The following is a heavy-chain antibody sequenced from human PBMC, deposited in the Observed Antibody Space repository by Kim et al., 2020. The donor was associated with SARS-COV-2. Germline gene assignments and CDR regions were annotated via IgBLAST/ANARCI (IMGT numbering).Heavy chain of an antibody. CDR3: AMGVRQQLVLLSYYYGMDV. V-gene: IGHV3-21*01. CDR1: GFTFSSYS. J-gene: IGHJ6*02. Sequence: GGSLRLSCAASGFTFSSYSMNWVRQAPGKGLEWVSSISSSSSYIYYADSVKGRFTISRDNAKNSLYLQMNSLRAEDTAVYYCAMGVRQQLVLLSYYYGMDVWGQGTTVTVSS. CDR2: ISSSSSYI. D-gene: IGHD6-13*01.